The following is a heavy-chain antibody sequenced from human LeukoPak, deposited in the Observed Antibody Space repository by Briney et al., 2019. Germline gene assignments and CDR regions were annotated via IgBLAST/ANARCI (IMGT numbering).Heavy chain of an antibody. CDR1: GFTFYDYG. D-gene: IGHD2-2*02. CDR2: IYWNGGIT. CDR3: ARTNQRLYPDDY. J-gene: IGHJ4*02. Sequence: GGSLRLSCAASGFTFYDYGMSWVRQAPGKGLVWVSGIYWNGGITGYADSVKGRFTISRDNAKDSLYLQMNSLRAEDTALYYCARTNQRLYPDDYWGQGTLVTVSS. V-gene: IGHV3-20*04.